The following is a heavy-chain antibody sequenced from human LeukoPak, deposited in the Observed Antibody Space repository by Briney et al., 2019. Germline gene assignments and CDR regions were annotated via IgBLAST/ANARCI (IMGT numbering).Heavy chain of an antibody. J-gene: IGHJ3*02. V-gene: IGHV3-43*02. CDR1: GFTFDDYA. D-gene: IGHD3-10*01. Sequence: GGSLRLSCAASGFTFDDYAIHWVRQAPGRGLEWVSLISGDGSSTYYADSVKGRFTISRDNSKNSLYLQMNSLRTEDTALYYCARPKRVRGVDDAFDIWGQGTMVTVSS. CDR2: ISGDGSST. CDR3: ARPKRVRGVDDAFDI.